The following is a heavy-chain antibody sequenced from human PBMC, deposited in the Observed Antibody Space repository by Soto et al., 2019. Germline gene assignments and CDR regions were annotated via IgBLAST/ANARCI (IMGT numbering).Heavy chain of an antibody. D-gene: IGHD6-19*01. V-gene: IGHV1-3*01. J-gene: IGHJ6*02. CDR1: GYTFTSYA. Sequence: QVQLVQSGAEVKKPGASVKVSCKASGYTFTSYAMHWVRQAPGQRLEWMGWINAGNGNTKNSQKYQGRVTITRDTXXSTAYMELSSLRSEDTAVYYCARPIAVDDYYGMDVWGQGTTVTVSS. CDR2: INAGNGNT. CDR3: ARPIAVDDYYGMDV.